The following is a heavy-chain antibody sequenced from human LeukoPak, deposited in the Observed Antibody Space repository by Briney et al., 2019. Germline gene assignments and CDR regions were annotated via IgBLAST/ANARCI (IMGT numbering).Heavy chain of an antibody. D-gene: IGHD6-19*01. J-gene: IGHJ4*02. V-gene: IGHV1-18*01. CDR1: GYTFTSYG. Sequence: GASVKVSCKASGYTFTSYGISWVRQAPGQGLDWMGWISAYNGNTNYAQKLQGRVTMTTDTSTNTAYMELRSLRSDDTAVYYCARSSSGWQDDYWGQGTLVTVSS. CDR2: ISAYNGNT. CDR3: ARSSSGWQDDY.